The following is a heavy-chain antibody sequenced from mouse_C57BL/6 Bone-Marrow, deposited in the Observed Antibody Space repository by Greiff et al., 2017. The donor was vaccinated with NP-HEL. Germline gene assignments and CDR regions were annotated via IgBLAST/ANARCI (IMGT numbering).Heavy chain of an antibody. D-gene: IGHD2-5*01. CDR1: GFNIKDDY. CDR3: TTGSNYIAY. J-gene: IGHJ3*01. CDR2: IDPENGDT. V-gene: IGHV14-4*01. Sequence: VHVKQSGAELVRPGASVKLSCTASGFNIKDDYMHWVKQRPEQGLEWIGWIDPENGDTEYASKFQGKATITADTSSNTAYLQLSSLTSEDTAVYYCTTGSNYIAYWGQGTLVTVSA.